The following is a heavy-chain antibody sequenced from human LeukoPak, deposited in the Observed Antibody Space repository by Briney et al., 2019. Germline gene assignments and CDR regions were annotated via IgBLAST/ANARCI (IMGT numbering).Heavy chain of an antibody. Sequence: TSETQSLTCTVSGVSISSHYWSWIRQPPGKGLEWIGYIYFTGSTDYNPSLKSRVTISVDTSKNQVSLKLSSVTAADTAVYYCARSSTGYWNFDLWGRGTLVTVSA. V-gene: IGHV4-59*11. CDR3: ARSSTGYWNFDL. CDR1: GVSISSHY. CDR2: IYFTGST. J-gene: IGHJ2*01.